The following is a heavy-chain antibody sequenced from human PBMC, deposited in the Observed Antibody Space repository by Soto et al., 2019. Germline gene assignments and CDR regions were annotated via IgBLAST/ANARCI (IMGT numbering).Heavy chain of an antibody. J-gene: IGHJ2*01. Sequence: EVQLVESGGGLVQPGESLRLSCTVSGFTFGTYSMNWVRQAPGKGLEWVTYISSSSSTIDYADSVKGRFTVSRDNAKNSVYLQMNSLRDEDTAVYSCARGMWSWYFDLWGRGTLVTVSS. CDR3: ARGMWSWYFDL. V-gene: IGHV3-48*02. D-gene: IGHD2-21*01. CDR1: GFTFGTYS. CDR2: ISSSSSTI.